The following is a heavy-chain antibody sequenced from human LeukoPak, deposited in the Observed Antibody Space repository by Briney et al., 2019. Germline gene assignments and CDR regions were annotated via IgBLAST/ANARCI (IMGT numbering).Heavy chain of an antibody. D-gene: IGHD6-19*01. V-gene: IGHV4-39*01. Sequence: PSETLSLTCTVSGGSISSSSYYWGWIRQPPGKGLEWIGSIYYSGSTYYNPSLKSRVTISVDTSKNQFSLKLSSVTAADTAVYYCARHSGSGWYDWSDYWGQGTLVTVSS. J-gene: IGHJ4*02. CDR2: IYYSGST. CDR3: ARHSGSGWYDWSDY. CDR1: GGSISSSSYY.